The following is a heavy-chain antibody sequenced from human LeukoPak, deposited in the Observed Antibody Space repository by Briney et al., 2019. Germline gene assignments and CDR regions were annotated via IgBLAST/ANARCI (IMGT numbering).Heavy chain of an antibody. Sequence: GGSLRLPCPASGFTFSRYAMSWVRPAAPRGLDWVSAISASSGNPYYADFVKGPITVTRGNSKNTVHLQMKSLRVDGKGVFFLARDAPGSSLDNWGQGTLVTVSS. D-gene: IGHD6-13*01. CDR2: ISASSGNP. V-gene: IGHV3-23*01. J-gene: IGHJ4*02. CDR3: ARDAPGSSLDN. CDR1: GFTFSRYA.